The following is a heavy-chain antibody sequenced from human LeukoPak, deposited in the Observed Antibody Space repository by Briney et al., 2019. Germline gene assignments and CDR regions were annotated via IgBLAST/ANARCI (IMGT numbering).Heavy chain of an antibody. V-gene: IGHV5-51*01. CDR3: ARHRSSGYYDY. D-gene: IGHD3-22*01. CDR2: ISPGDSDT. CDR1: RYIFATSW. J-gene: IGHJ4*02. Sequence: GESLKISGQGSRYIFATSWVGWVRQRPGKGLEWMGIISPGDSDTRYGPSFQGQVTFSVDESISTAYLQWSSLTASDTAIYYCARHRSSGYYDYWGQGTLVTVSS.